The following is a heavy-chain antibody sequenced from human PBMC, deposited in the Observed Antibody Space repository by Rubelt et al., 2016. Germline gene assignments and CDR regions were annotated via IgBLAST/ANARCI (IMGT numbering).Heavy chain of an antibody. J-gene: IGHJ4*02. CDR1: GGSISSYY. V-gene: IGHV4-59*01. CDR3: ARTKYRGSWCLHDY. Sequence: QVQLQESGPGLVKPSETLSLTCSVSGGSISSYYWSWIRQPPGKGLGWIGYIYYSGSTNYNPSLKSRVTISVDTSTNQISLSVRSVTAADTVVYYCARTKYRGSWCLHDYWGQGTLVTVSS. CDR2: IYYSGST. D-gene: IGHD1-26*01.